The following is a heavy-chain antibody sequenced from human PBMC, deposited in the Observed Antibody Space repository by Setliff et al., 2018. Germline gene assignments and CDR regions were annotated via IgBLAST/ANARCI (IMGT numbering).Heavy chain of an antibody. CDR3: AREKMATNYYYYYMDV. J-gene: IGHJ6*03. V-gene: IGHV3-7*01. CDR1: GFTFSSYW. Sequence: GGSLRLSCAASGFTFSSYWMSRVRQAPGKGLEWVANIKQDGSEKYYVDSVKGRFTISRDNAKNSLYLQMNSLRAEDTAVYYCAREKMATNYYYYYMDVWGKGTTVTVS. D-gene: IGHD5-12*01. CDR2: IKQDGSEK.